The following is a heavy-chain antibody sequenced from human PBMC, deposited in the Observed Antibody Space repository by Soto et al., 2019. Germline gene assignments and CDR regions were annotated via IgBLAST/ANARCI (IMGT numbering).Heavy chain of an antibody. D-gene: IGHD6-13*01. V-gene: IGHV3-74*01. CDR1: GFTLSTYW. J-gene: IGHJ4*02. CDR3: ARGQGGYSSSWHDY. CDR2: VNSDGTST. Sequence: EVQLVESGGGLVQPGRSLRLSCAASGFTLSTYWMHWVRQVPGKGLVWVSRVNSDGTSTAYADSVKGRFTIFRDNAKNSLYLQMNSLRAEDTAVYYCARGQGGYSSSWHDYWGQGTLVTVSS.